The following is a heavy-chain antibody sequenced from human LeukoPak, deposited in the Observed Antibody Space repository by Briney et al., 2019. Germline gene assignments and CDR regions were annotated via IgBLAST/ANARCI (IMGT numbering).Heavy chain of an antibody. CDR1: GGTFSSYA. Sequence: ASVKVSCRASGGTFSSYAISWVRQAPGQGLEWMGRIIPILGIASYAQKFQGRVTITADKSTSTAYMELSSLRSEDTAVYYCASRYSYGLSGFDYWGQGTLVTVSS. J-gene: IGHJ4*02. D-gene: IGHD5-18*01. V-gene: IGHV1-69*04. CDR2: IIPILGIA. CDR3: ASRYSYGLSGFDY.